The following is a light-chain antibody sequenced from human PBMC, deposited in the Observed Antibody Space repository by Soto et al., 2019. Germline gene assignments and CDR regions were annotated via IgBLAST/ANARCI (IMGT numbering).Light chain of an antibody. CDR3: QQYYDWPWT. CDR2: GAS. CDR1: QSVGSN. J-gene: IGKJ1*01. Sequence: EKVMTPSPGSLSVSPGERAALSCRASQSVGSNLAWYQRKPGQAPRLLIYGASTRATGIPSRFSGSGSGTEFTLTISSLQSEDFAVYYCQQYYDWPWTFGQGTTVEIK. V-gene: IGKV3-15*01.